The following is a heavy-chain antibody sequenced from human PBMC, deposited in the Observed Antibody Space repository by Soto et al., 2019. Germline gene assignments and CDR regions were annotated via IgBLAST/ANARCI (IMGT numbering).Heavy chain of an antibody. D-gene: IGHD6-19*01. V-gene: IGHV4-34*01. CDR3: ARLYGSRGPFDF. CDR2: MKHRGST. Sequence: QVQLQQWGAGLLKPSETLSLTCAVYGGSFSGYYWSWVRQPPGKGLEWIGEMKHRGSTNYNPSLKSRVTISVDTSKNQFSLKLSSVTAEDTAVYYCARLYGSRGPFDFWGQGTMGTVSS. J-gene: IGHJ4*02. CDR1: GGSFSGYY.